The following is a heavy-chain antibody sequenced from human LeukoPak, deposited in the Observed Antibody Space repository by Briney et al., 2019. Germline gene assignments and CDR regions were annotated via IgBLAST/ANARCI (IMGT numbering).Heavy chain of an antibody. Sequence: ASVKVSCKASGYTFTGYYMHWVRQAPGQGLEWMGWINPNSGGTNYAQKFQGRVTMTRDTSISTAYMELSRLRSDDTAVYYCARDRDCSGGSCYSDYYYYVDVWGKGTTVTVSS. D-gene: IGHD2-15*01. CDR2: INPNSGGT. CDR3: ARDRDCSGGSCYSDYYYYVDV. V-gene: IGHV1-2*02. CDR1: GYTFTGYY. J-gene: IGHJ6*03.